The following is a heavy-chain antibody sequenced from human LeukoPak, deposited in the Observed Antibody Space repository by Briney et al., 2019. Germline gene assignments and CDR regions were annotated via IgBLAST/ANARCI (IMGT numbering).Heavy chain of an antibody. CDR2: VNSDGSST. CDR3: ARAGPWALDI. V-gene: IGHV3-74*01. J-gene: IGHJ3*02. Sequence: GGSLRLSCAASGFPFSNYWMHWVRQAPGKGLVWVSRVNSDGSSTNYADSVKGRFTISRDNAENTLYMRMNSLRPEDAAVYYCARAGPWALDIWGQGTMVTVSS. CDR1: GFPFSNYW.